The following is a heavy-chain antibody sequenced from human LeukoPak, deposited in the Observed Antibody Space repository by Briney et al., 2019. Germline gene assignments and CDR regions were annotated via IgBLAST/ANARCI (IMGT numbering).Heavy chain of an antibody. CDR1: GFTFSSYS. CDR2: ISSSSSYI. J-gene: IGHJ3*02. CDR3: ARVVIGYCSGGSCHGAFDI. V-gene: IGHV3-21*01. Sequence: KPGGSLRLSCAASGFTFSSYSMNWVRQAPGKGLEWVSSISSSSSYIYYADSVKGRFTISRDNAKNSLYLQMNSLRAEDTAVYYCARVVIGYCSGGSCHGAFDIWGQGTMVTVSS. D-gene: IGHD2-15*01.